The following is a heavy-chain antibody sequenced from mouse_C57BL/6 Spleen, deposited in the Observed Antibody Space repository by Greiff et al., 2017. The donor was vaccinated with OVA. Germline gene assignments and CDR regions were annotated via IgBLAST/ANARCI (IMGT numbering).Heavy chain of an antibody. V-gene: IGHV1-42*01. D-gene: IGHD2-1*01. CDR1: GYSFTGYY. CDR2: INPSTGGT. CDR3: ARGALDGNSMDY. Sequence: EVQLQQSGPELVKPGASVKISCKASGYSFTGYYMNWVKQSPEQSLEWIGEINPSTGGTTYNQKFKATATLTVDQSSSTAYMQLKSLTSEDSAVYYFARGALDGNSMDYWGQGTSVTVSS. J-gene: IGHJ4*01.